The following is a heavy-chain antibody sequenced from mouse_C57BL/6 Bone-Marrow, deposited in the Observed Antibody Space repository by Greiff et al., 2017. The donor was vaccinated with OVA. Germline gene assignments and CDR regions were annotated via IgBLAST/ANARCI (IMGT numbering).Heavy chain of an antibody. D-gene: IGHD1-1*01. CDR3: TRGNGSSYVTY. J-gene: IGHJ3*01. Sequence: VQLQQSGAELVRPGASVSLSCKASGYTFTDYEMHWVKQTPVHGLEWIGAIDPETGGTAYNQKFKGKAILTADKSSSTAYMELRSLTSEDSAVYYCTRGNGSSYVTYWGQGTLVTVSA. CDR1: GYTFTDYE. V-gene: IGHV1-15*01. CDR2: IDPETGGT.